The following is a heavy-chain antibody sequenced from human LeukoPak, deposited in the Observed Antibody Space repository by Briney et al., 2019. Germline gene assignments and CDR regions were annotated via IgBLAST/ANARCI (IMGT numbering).Heavy chain of an antibody. CDR3: ARRNYYDSSGYYLRNGMDV. Sequence: GESLNISCKGSGYSLTSYWIAWVRQMHGKGLEWMGIIYPGDSDTRYSPSFQGQVTISADKSISTAYLQWSSLKASDTAMCYCARRNYYDSSGYYLRNGMDVWGQGTTVTVSS. CDR1: GYSLTSYW. D-gene: IGHD3-22*01. CDR2: IYPGDSDT. J-gene: IGHJ6*02. V-gene: IGHV5-51*01.